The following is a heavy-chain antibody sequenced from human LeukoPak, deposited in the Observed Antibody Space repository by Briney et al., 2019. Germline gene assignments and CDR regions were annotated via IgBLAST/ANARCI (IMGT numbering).Heavy chain of an antibody. CDR3: ARVKDPGGYYYYYYMDV. Sequence: SETLSLTCAVYGGSFSGYYWSWIRQPPGKGLEWIGEINDSGSTKYNPSLKSRVTISIDTSKNQFSLKVTSVTAADTAVYYCARVKDPGGYYYYYYMDVWGKGTTVTIS. CDR2: INDSGST. CDR1: GGSFSGYY. V-gene: IGHV4-34*01. J-gene: IGHJ6*03. D-gene: IGHD3-16*01.